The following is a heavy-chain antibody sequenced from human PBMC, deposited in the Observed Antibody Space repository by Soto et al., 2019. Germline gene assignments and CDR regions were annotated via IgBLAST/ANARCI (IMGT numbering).Heavy chain of an antibody. CDR3: ARGAVVVPNGLIAGMDV. Sequence: GASVKVSCKLSGYSFSNFYVHWVRQAPGQGLEWMGIIDPSSGTTSYTQKFQERVTMTRDTSMSTVYMELSRLRSEDTAVYYCARGAVVVPNGLIAGMDVWGLGTTVTVS. CDR1: GYSFSNFY. J-gene: IGHJ6*02. D-gene: IGHD2-15*01. CDR2: IDPSSGTT. V-gene: IGHV1-46*01.